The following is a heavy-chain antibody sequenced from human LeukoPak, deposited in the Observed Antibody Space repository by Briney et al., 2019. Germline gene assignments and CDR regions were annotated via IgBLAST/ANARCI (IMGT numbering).Heavy chain of an antibody. CDR2: IIPILGIA. J-gene: IGHJ4*02. CDR3: ARDTDVDTAMVTSQDY. Sequence: ASVKVSCKASGGTFSSYAISWVRQAPGQGLEWMGRIIPILGIANYAQKFQGRVTITADKSTSTAYMELSSLRSEDTAVYYCARDTDVDTAMVTSQDYWGQGTPVTVSS. D-gene: IGHD5-18*01. CDR1: GGTFSSYA. V-gene: IGHV1-69*04.